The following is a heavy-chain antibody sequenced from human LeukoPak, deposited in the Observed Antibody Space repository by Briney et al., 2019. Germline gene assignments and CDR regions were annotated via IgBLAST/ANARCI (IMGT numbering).Heavy chain of an antibody. D-gene: IGHD3-10*01. CDR2: MNPNSGNT. V-gene: IGHV1-8*01. CDR1: GYTFTSYD. CDR3: ARAYYYGSGSYYNGFLFFDY. J-gene: IGHJ4*02. Sequence: ASVKVSRKASGYTFTSYDINWVRQATGQGLEWMGWMNPNSGNTGYAQKFQGRVTMTRNTSISTAYMELSSLRSEDTAVYYCARAYYYGSGSYYNGFLFFDYWGQGTLVTVSS.